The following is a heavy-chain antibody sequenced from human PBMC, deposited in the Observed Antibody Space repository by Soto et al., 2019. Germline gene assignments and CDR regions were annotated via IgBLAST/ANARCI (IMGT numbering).Heavy chain of an antibody. V-gene: IGHV4-4*02. D-gene: IGHD6-6*01. CDR2: IYHSGST. Sequence: QVQLQESGPGLVKPSGTLSLTCAVSGGSISSSNWWSWVRQPPGKGLEWIGEIYHSGSTNYNPSLMRRVTISVDKSKTQFSLKLRSVTAADTAVYYCAKCITALGPIDYWGQGTLVTVSS. J-gene: IGHJ4*02. CDR3: AKCITALGPIDY. CDR1: GGSISSSNW.